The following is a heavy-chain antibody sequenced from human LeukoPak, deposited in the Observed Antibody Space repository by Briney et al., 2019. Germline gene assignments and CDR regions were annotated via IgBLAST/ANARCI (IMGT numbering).Heavy chain of an antibody. D-gene: IGHD6-13*01. CDR3: GRPLSSSWYN. CDR1: GFTFSSYW. CDR2: IKEDGSEK. V-gene: IGHV3-7*01. J-gene: IGHJ4*02. Sequence: PGGSLRLSCAASGFTFSSYWMSWVRQAPGKGLEWGANIKEDGSEKYSVDSVKGRFTISRDNAKNSLYLQMNSLRVEDTAVYYCGRPLSSSWYNWGQGTLVTVSS.